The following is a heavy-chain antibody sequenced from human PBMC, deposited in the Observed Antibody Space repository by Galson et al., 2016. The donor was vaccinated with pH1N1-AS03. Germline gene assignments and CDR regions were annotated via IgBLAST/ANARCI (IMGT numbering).Heavy chain of an antibody. CDR1: GYIFTSSW. D-gene: IGHD5-24*01. J-gene: IGHJ4*02. CDR2: IYPGDSDT. V-gene: IGHV5-51*01. Sequence: QSGAEVKKPGESLKISCKTSGYIFTSSWVAWVRHMPGKGLEWMGIIYPGDSDTRYSPSFQGQVTISADRSIDTAYLQWSSLMASDTAIYYCARQVRDGYNDYFDYWGQGILVTVSS. CDR3: ARQVRDGYNDYFDY.